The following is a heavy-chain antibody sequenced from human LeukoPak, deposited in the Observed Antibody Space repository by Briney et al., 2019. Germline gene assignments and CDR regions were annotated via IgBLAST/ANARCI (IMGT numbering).Heavy chain of an antibody. CDR1: GFTLSHYA. J-gene: IGHJ4*02. CDR2: ISGSGRST. Sequence: GGSLTLSCAASGFTLSHYAMSWVRQAPGKGLEGVSRISGSGRSTDYGDSVKCRFTISRQNSNNTLYLQMNSLIAEDTAIYDGAKDHGFLEYTWLYYFDYWGQGTLVTVSS. D-gene: IGHD3-3*01. V-gene: IGHV3-23*02. CDR3: AKDHGFLEYTWLYYFDY.